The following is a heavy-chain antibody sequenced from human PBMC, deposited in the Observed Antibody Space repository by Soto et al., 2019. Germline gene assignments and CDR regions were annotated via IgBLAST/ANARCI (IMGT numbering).Heavy chain of an antibody. V-gene: IGHV3-30*18. CDR1: GFSFSAYG. J-gene: IGHJ4*02. D-gene: IGHD4-17*01. Sequence: QVKLVESGGGVVQPGRSLRLSCAASGFSFSAYGMHWVRKAPGKGLEWVAVISPDGSKTYYRDSVKGRFTIPRDNSQNTLFLQMNSRRSDETYVYYCAKTGRDLGEYPNDYWGKGTLVTVSS. CDR2: ISPDGSKT. CDR3: AKTGRDLGEYPNDY.